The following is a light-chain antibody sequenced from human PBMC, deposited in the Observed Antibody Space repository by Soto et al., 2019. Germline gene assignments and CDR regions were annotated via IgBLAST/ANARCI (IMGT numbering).Light chain of an antibody. CDR1: SSNIGASYD. Sequence: QSVLTQPPSVSGAPGQRVTISCTGSSSNIGASYDVHWYQHLPGAAPKLLIFGNSNRPEGVTDRFSGSTSGTSASLAITGVQAEDEADYYCQSYDTSLNAVLFGGGTKLTVL. V-gene: IGLV1-40*01. CDR3: QSYDTSLNAVL. CDR2: GNS. J-gene: IGLJ2*01.